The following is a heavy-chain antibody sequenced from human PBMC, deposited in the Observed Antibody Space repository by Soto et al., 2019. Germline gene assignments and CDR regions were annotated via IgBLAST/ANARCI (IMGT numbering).Heavy chain of an antibody. V-gene: IGHV5-10-1*01. J-gene: IGHJ6*02. Sequence: GESLKISCKGSGYSFTSYWISWVRQMPGKGLEWMGRIDPSDSYTNYSPSFQGHVTISADKSISTAYLQWSGLKASDTAMYYCARHKGYCSSNSCRTYYGMDVWGQGTTVTVSS. D-gene: IGHD2-2*01. CDR2: IDPSDSYT. CDR1: GYSFTSYW. CDR3: ARHKGYCSSNSCRTYYGMDV.